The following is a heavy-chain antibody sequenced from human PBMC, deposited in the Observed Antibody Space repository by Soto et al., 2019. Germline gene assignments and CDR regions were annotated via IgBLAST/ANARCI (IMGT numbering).Heavy chain of an antibody. CDR1: GFTFSSYA. J-gene: IGHJ4*02. D-gene: IGHD1-26*01. CDR2: ITGSGTST. Sequence: PGESLRLSCAASGFTFSSYAMTWVRQAPGKGLEWVSTITGSGTSTYYTDSVKGRFTISRDNSKNTLYLQMNSLRAEDAAVYYCAKTSGSCYALDYWGQGALVTVSS. CDR3: AKTSGSCYALDY. V-gene: IGHV3-23*01.